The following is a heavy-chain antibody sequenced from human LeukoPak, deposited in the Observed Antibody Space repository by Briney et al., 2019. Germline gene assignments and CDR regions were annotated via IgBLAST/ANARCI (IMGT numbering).Heavy chain of an antibody. J-gene: IGHJ1*01. CDR1: GYTLTELS. CDR3: ATKTGQQLVRAEYFQH. CDR2: FDPEDGET. D-gene: IGHD6-13*01. Sequence: GASVKVSCKVSGYTLTELSMHWVRQAPGKGLEWMGGFDPEDGETIYAQAFQGRVTMTEDTSTDTAYMELSSLRSEDTAVYYCATKTGQQLVRAEYFQHWGQGTLVTVSS. V-gene: IGHV1-24*01.